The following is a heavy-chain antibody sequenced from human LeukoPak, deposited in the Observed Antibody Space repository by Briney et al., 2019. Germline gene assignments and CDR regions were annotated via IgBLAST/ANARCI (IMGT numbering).Heavy chain of an antibody. CDR1: GFTFSTYA. D-gene: IGHD1-26*01. J-gene: IGHJ5*02. V-gene: IGHV3-64D*06. CDR3: VKGGSGNFAGPPDP. CDR2: ISHNGGST. Sequence: PGGSLRLSCAASGFTFSTYAMHWVRQAPGKGLEYVSTISHNGGSTYYADSVKGRFTISRDNSKNTLYLQMSSLRDEDTAVYYCVKGGSGNFAGPPDPWGQGTLVTVSS.